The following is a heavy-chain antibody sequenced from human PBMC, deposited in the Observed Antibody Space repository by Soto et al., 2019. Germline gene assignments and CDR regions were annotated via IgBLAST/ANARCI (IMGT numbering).Heavy chain of an antibody. V-gene: IGHV3-7*01. Sequence: GGSLRLSCTASGFNFGLYTMNWVRQAPGKGLEWISNRKQDGSDKNYADSVKGRFTVSRDNADDSMHLQMNSLRAEDTAVYYCASLSYGQLRYFDNWGQGTLVTVSS. J-gene: IGHJ4*02. CDR3: ASLSYGQLRYFDN. CDR1: GFNFGLYT. D-gene: IGHD3-16*02. CDR2: RKQDGSDK.